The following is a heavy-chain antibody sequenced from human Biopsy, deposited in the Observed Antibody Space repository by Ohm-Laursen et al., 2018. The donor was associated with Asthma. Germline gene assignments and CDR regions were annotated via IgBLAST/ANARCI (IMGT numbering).Heavy chain of an antibody. V-gene: IGHV4-30-2*06. CDR1: GDSIDCGDYS. D-gene: IGHD2-21*02. CDR3: TRGWNCGGDCYSLDS. J-gene: IGHJ4*02. Sequence: PSQTLSLTCSVSGDSIDCGDYSWTWIRQSPGVGLEWIGYIYRNGDTYYNPTLKNRVTISIDRSKNQFSLRLRSVTAADTAVYYCTRGWNCGGDCYSLDSWGQGTLVTVSS. CDR2: IYRNGDT.